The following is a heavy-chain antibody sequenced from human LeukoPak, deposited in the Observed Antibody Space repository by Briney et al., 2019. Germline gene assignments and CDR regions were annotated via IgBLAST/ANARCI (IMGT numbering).Heavy chain of an antibody. D-gene: IGHD2-21*02. V-gene: IGHV3-23*01. J-gene: IGHJ4*02. CDR1: GFTFSDYN. CDR3: AKDFVVVPGNVNYFDY. CDR2: ISGSGDNT. Sequence: GSLRLSCAASGFTFSDYNMRWIRQAPGKGLEWVSAISGSGDNTYYADSVKGRFTVSRDNSKNTLYVQMKSLRAEDTAVYYCAKDFVVVPGNVNYFDYWGQGTLVTVSS.